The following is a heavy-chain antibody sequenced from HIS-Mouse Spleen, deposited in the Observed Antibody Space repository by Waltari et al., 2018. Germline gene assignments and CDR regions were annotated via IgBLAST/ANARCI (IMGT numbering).Heavy chain of an antibody. CDR1: GGSISSSSYY. J-gene: IGHJ3*02. CDR2: IYYRGTP. V-gene: IGHV4-39*07. D-gene: IGHD5-18*01. Sequence: QLQLQESGPGLVKPSETLSLTCTVSGGSISSSSYYLGWIRQPPGKGLEWIGSIYYRGTPYYTPSLRVRVTISVDPSKNQFSLKLSSVTAADTAVYYCAREGQVDTAPGAFDIWGQGTMVTVSS. CDR3: AREGQVDTAPGAFDI.